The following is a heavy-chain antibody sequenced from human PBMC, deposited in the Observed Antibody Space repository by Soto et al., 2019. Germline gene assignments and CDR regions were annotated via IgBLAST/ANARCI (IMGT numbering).Heavy chain of an antibody. J-gene: IGHJ4*02. V-gene: IGHV4-59*01. D-gene: IGHD2-8*01. CDR3: ARARMVLTRSYFDS. CDR1: DGSISNFY. CDR2: ISSSGNT. Sequence: PSETLSLTCTVSDGSISNFYWSWIRQPPGKGLEWIGYISSSGNTNYNPSLKSRVSISVDTSKTQFSLNLTSVTAADTAVYYCARARMVLTRSYFDSWGQGTPVTVSS.